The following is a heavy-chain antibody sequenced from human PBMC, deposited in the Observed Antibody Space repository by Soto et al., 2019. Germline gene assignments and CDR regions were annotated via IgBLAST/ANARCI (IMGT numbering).Heavy chain of an antibody. V-gene: IGHV3-21*01. J-gene: IGHJ4*02. CDR1: GFTFSSYS. CDR2: ISSSSSYI. Sequence: EVQLVESGGGLVKPGGSLRLSCAASGFTFSSYSMNWVRQAPGKGLEWVSSISSSSSYIYYADSVKGRFTISRDNAKNSLYLKMNSLRAEDTAVYYCASYCSGDNGGRFGDYWGQGTLVTVSS. CDR3: ASYCSGDNGGRFGDY. D-gene: IGHD2-15*01.